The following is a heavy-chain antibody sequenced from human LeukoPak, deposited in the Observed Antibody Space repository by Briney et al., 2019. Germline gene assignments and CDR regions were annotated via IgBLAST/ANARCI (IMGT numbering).Heavy chain of an antibody. J-gene: IGHJ5*02. Sequence: SETLSLTCTVSGGSISSYYWSWLRQPPGKGLEWIGYIYYSGSTNYNPSLTSRVTISVDTSKNQFSLKLSSVTAADTAVYYCARHPREFLPFDPWGQGTLVTVSS. CDR1: GGSISSYY. V-gene: IGHV4-59*08. CDR2: IYYSGST. CDR3: ARHPREFLPFDP. D-gene: IGHD3-10*01.